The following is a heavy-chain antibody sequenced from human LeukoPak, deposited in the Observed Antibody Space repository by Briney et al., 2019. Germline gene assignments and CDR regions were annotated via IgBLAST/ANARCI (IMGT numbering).Heavy chain of an antibody. CDR3: ARGGYCSCGSCYSDAFDI. CDR2: INHSGST. Sequence: PSETLSLTCAVYGGSFSGYYWSWIRQPPGKGLEWIGEINHSGSTNYNPSLKSRVTISVDTSKNQFSRKLSSVTAADTAVYYCARGGYCSCGSCYSDAFDIWGQGTMVTVSS. J-gene: IGHJ3*02. CDR1: GGSFSGYY. V-gene: IGHV4-34*01. D-gene: IGHD2-15*01.